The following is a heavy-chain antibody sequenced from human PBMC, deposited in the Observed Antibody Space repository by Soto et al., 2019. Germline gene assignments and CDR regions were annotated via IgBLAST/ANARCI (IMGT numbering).Heavy chain of an antibody. CDR3: ARDKGYSSSSGIDY. CDR2: IIPIFGTA. J-gene: IGHJ4*02. D-gene: IGHD6-6*01. Sequence: SVKVSCKASGGTFSSYAISWVRQAPGQGLEWMGGIIPIFGTANYAQKFQGRVTTTADESTSTAYMELSSLRSEDTAVYYCARDKGYSSSSGIDYWGQGTLVTVSS. V-gene: IGHV1-69*13. CDR1: GGTFSSYA.